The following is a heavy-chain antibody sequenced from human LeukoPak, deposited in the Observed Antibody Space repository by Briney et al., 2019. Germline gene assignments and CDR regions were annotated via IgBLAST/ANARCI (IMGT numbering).Heavy chain of an antibody. D-gene: IGHD2-2*01. CDR2: IIPIFGTA. J-gene: IGHJ6*03. CDR3: ASAPVVPAASYYYMDV. CDR1: GGTFSSYA. V-gene: IGHV1-69*05. Sequence: SVKVSCRASGGTFSSYAISWVRQAPGQGLEWMGGIIPIFGTANYAQKFQGRVTITTDESTSTAYMELSSLRSEDTAVYYCASAPVVPAASYYYMDVWGKGTTVTVSS.